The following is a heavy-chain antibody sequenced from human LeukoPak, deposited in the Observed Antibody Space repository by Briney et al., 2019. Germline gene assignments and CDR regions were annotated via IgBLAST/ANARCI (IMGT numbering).Heavy chain of an antibody. CDR2: IYYSGST. J-gene: IGHJ5*02. Sequence: SETLSLTCTVSGGSISSSSYYWGWIRQPPGKGLEWIGSIYYSGSTYYNPSLKSRVTISVDTSKNQFSLKLSSATAADTAVYYCARLPRDSFGNWFDPWGQGTLVTVSS. CDR3: ARLPRDSFGNWFDP. D-gene: IGHD5-18*01. CDR1: GGSISSSSYY. V-gene: IGHV4-39*01.